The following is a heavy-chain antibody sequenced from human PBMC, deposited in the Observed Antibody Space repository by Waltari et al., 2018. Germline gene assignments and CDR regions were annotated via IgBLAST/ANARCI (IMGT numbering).Heavy chain of an antibody. CDR2: IDRSGVT. Sequence: QVQLQASGPGLAKASQTLSLTCDVSGGSISHLNFYWSWIRQPAGKGLEWIGRIDRSGVTDYNPSLRGRATMFLDMSKNQFSLTVDSLIAADTAVYYCAVSPDTATSRAAFHFWGPGTTVSVSS. D-gene: IGHD5-18*01. J-gene: IGHJ6*02. CDR3: AVSPDTATSRAAFHF. CDR1: GGSISHLNFY. V-gene: IGHV4-61*02.